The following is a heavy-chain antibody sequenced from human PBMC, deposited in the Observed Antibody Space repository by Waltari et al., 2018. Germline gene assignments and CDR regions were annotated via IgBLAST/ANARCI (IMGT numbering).Heavy chain of an antibody. J-gene: IGHJ6*02. V-gene: IGHV1-69*04. CDR1: GGTFSSYA. CDR2: IIPILGIA. D-gene: IGHD3-16*01. CDR3: AREGGAYYYGMDV. Sequence: QVQLVQSGAEVKKPGSSVKVSCKASGGTFSSYAISWVRQAPGQGLEWMGRIIPILGIANYAQKFQGRVTITADESTSTAYMELSSLISEDTAVYYCAREGGAYYYGMDVWGQGTTVTVSS.